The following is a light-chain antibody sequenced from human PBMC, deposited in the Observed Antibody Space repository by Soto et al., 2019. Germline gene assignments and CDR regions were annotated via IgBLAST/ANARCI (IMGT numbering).Light chain of an antibody. V-gene: IGLV1-40*01. CDR2: GNS. CDR1: SSNIGAGYD. Sequence: QSVLTQPPSVSGAPGQRVTISCTGSSSNIGAGYDVHWYQLLPGTAPKLLIYGNSNRPSGVPDRFSGSKSGTSASLAITGHQAEDEADYYCQSYDSSLNGFYVFGTGTEVTVL. J-gene: IGLJ1*01. CDR3: QSYDSSLNGFYV.